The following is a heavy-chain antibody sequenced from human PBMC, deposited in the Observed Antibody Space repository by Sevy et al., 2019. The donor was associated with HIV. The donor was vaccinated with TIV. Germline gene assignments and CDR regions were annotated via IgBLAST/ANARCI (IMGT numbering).Heavy chain of an antibody. D-gene: IGHD6-13*01. V-gene: IGHV3-53*01. J-gene: IGHJ4*02. CDR2: IYSGGST. Sequence: GGSLRLSCAASGFTVSSNYMSWVRQAPGKGLEWVSVIYSGGSTYYGDSVKDRFTISRDNSKNTLYLQMNSLRAEDTAVYYCARDLVRPGIAVAGFDYWGQGTLVTVSS. CDR1: GFTVSSNY. CDR3: ARDLVRPGIAVAGFDY.